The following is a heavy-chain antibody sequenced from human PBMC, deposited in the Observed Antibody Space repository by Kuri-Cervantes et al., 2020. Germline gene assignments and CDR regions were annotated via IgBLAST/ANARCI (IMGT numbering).Heavy chain of an antibody. CDR2: FDPEDGET. J-gene: IGHJ5*02. D-gene: IGHD3-16*02. CDR3: ATGPTSYVWGRYRYGWFDP. V-gene: IGHV1-24*01. Sequence: ASVKVSCKVSGYTLTELSMHWVRQAPGKGLAWMGGFDPEDGETIYAQKFQGRVTMTEDTSTDTAYMELSSLRSEDTAVYYCATGPTSYVWGRYRYGWFDPWGQGTLVTVSS. CDR1: GYTLTELS.